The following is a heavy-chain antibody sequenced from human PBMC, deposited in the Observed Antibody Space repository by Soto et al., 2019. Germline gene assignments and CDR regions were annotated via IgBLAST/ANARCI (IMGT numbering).Heavy chain of an antibody. CDR3: GRAWVVVILPDY. D-gene: IGHD2-21*01. J-gene: IGHJ4*02. CDR1: GYTFTSYA. V-gene: IGHV1-3*05. Sequence: QVQLVQSGAEEKKPGASVKVSCKASGYTFTSYAMHWVRQAPGQRLEWMGWINAGNGNTKYSQKFQGRVTITRDTSASAAYRELSSLRSEDTPVYYYGRAWVVVILPDYWCQWTLVTVSS. CDR2: INAGNGNT.